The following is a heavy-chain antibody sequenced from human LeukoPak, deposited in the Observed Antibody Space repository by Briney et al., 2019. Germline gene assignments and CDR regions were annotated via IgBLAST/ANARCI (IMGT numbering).Heavy chain of an antibody. D-gene: IGHD1-14*01. V-gene: IGHV4-34*01. J-gene: IGHJ6*02. Sequence: RTSETLSLTCAVYGGSFSGYYWSWIRQPPGKGLEWIGEINHSGSTNYNPSLKSRVTISVDTSKNQFSLKLSSVTAADTAVYYCARVNQLYYYYGMDVWGQGTTVTVSS. CDR3: ARVNQLYYYYGMDV. CDR2: INHSGST. CDR1: GGSFSGYY.